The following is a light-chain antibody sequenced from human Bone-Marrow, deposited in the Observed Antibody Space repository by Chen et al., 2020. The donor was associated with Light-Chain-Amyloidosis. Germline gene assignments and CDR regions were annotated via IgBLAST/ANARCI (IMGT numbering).Light chain of an antibody. V-gene: IGLV2-14*03. CDR2: DVS. CDR3: SSYTSTYTVL. CDR1: TSDVGAYDY. J-gene: IGLJ2*01. Sequence: QSALTQPASVSESPGQSITISCTGTTSDVGAYDYVSWYQQPPGQAPKLIIHDVSNRPSGVSDRFSGSKSDNTASLTISGLQAEDEADYYCSSYTSTYTVLFGGGPKLTVL.